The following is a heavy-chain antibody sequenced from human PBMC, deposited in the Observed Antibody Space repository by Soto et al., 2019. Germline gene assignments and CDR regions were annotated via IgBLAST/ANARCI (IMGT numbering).Heavy chain of an antibody. CDR2: INHSGST. CDR3: ARERITMVRGVTYYYYGMDV. D-gene: IGHD3-10*01. J-gene: IGHJ6*02. V-gene: IGHV4-34*01. Sequence: PSETLSLTCAFYGWSFSGYYWSWIRQPPGKGLEWIGEINHSGSTNYNPSLTSRVTISVDTSKNQFSLKLSSVTAADTAVYYCARERITMVRGVTYYYYGMDVWGQGTTVTVSS. CDR1: GWSFSGYY.